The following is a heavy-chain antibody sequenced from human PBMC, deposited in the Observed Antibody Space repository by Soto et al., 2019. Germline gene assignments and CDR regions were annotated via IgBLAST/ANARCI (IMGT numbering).Heavy chain of an antibody. CDR1: GYTLTELS. Sequence: ASVKVSCKVSGYTLTELSMHWVRQAPGKGLEWMGGFDPGDGETIYAQKFQGRVTMTEDTSTDTAYMELSSLRSEDTAVYYCATGIYCSSTSCHESWGQGTLVTVSS. CDR2: FDPGDGET. D-gene: IGHD2-2*01. V-gene: IGHV1-24*01. CDR3: ATGIYCSSTSCHES. J-gene: IGHJ4*02.